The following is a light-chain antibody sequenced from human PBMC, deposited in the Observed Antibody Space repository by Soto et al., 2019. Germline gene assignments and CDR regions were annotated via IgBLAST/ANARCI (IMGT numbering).Light chain of an antibody. J-gene: IGLJ1*01. Sequence: QSVLTQPPSASGSPGQSVTISCTGTSSDVGAYEYVSWYQHHPGRAPKLILYEVTKRPSGVPGRFSGSKSGNTASLTVSGLQAEDEDDYYCSSYAGSSVVFGTGTKLTVL. CDR1: SSDVGAYEY. CDR2: EVT. CDR3: SSYAGSSVV. V-gene: IGLV2-8*01.